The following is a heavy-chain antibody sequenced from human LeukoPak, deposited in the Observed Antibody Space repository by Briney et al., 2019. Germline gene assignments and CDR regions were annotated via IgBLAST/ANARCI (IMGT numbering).Heavy chain of an antibody. CDR3: ARCPAPNDYGDYVGSYYYYYMDV. CDR1: GYTFTSYG. Sequence: VSVKVSCKASGYTFTSYGISWVRQAPGQGLEWMGWISAYNGNTNYAQKLQGRVTMTTDTSTSTAYMELRSLRSDDTAVYYCARCPAPNDYGDYVGSYYYYYMDVWGKGTTVTVSS. J-gene: IGHJ6*03. D-gene: IGHD4-17*01. CDR2: ISAYNGNT. V-gene: IGHV1-18*01.